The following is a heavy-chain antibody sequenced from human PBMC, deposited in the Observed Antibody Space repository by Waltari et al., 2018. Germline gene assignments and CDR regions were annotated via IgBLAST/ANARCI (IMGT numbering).Heavy chain of an antibody. CDR3: AWYRHAFDI. D-gene: IGHD1-20*01. CDR1: GYTLTDLS. J-gene: IGHJ3*02. V-gene: IGHV1-24*01. Sequence: QVQLVQSGAAVKKPGASVTVSCKVSGYTLTDLSMHCVRQAPGKVLEWMGGFDPEDSETSYAQKFQGRVTMTEDTSTDTAYMEMSSLRAEDTAVYYCAWYRHAFDIWGQGTMVTVSS. CDR2: FDPEDSET.